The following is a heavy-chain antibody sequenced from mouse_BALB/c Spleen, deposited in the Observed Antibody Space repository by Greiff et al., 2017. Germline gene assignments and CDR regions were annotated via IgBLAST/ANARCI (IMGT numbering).Heavy chain of an antibody. CDR3: TRDYDDYYAMDY. V-gene: IGHV6-6*02. Sequence: EVQLVESGGGLVQPGGSMKLSCVASGFTFSSYWMSWVRQSPEKGLEWVAEIRLKSDNYATHYAESVKGKFTISRDDSKSRLYLQMNSLRAEDTGIYYCTRDYDDYYAMDYWGQGTSVTVSS. CDR2: IRLKSDNYAT. CDR1: GFTFSSYW. D-gene: IGHD2-4*01. J-gene: IGHJ4*01.